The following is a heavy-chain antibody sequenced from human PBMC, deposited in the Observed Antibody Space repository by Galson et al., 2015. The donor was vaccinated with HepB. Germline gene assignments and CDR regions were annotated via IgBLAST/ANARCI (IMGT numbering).Heavy chain of an antibody. CDR2: ISYDGSNK. Sequence: SLRLSCAASGFTFSSYAMHWVRQAPGKGLEWVGVISYDGSNKYYADSVKGRFTISRDNSKNTLYLQMNSLRAEDTAVYYCASRLGEYYYDSSGYYYPSWGQGTLVTVSS. J-gene: IGHJ5*02. CDR3: ASRLGEYYYDSSGYYYPS. CDR1: GFTFSSYA. D-gene: IGHD3-22*01. V-gene: IGHV3-30*04.